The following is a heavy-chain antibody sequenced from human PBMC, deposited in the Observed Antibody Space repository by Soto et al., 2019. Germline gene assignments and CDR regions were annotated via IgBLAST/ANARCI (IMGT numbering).Heavy chain of an antibody. CDR1: GFIFSNYA. D-gene: IGHD3-22*01. CDR3: ARDRVYYYDNSGYDNFDY. J-gene: IGHJ4*02. Sequence: QVQLVESGGGVVQPGRSLRVSCAASGFIFSNYAMHWVRQAPGKGLEWVAVVSYDGSNQFYAESVKGRFTISRDSSKTTLYLQMNNLREEDTAVYYWARDRVYYYDNSGYDNFDYWGQGTLVIVSS. V-gene: IGHV3-30-3*01. CDR2: VSYDGSNQ.